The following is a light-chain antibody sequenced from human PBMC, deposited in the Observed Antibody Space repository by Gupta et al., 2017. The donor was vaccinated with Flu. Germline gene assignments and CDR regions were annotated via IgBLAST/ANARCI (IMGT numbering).Light chain of an antibody. CDR3: LQSASTVSS. CDR2: AAS. J-gene: IGKJ2*03. CDR1: QSISSY. V-gene: IGKV1-39*01. Sequence: DIQMTQSPSSLSASVGDRVTITCRASQSISSYLNWYQQKPVKAPKLLIYAASSFQSGVPSRSTGTAPGTDFTLTMSSMKPQHIATYYCLQSASTVSSFRHATRLRI.